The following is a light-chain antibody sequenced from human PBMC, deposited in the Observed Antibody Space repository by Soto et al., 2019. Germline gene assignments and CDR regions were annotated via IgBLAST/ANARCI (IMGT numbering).Light chain of an antibody. CDR1: QSVSSN. CDR3: QQYGSSPQT. J-gene: IGKJ1*01. Sequence: EIVMTQSPGTVSVSPGERVTLSCRASQSVSSNLAWYQQKPGQSPRLLIYGASTRATGIPDRFSGSGSGTDFTLTISRLEPEDFAVYYCQQYGSSPQTFGQGTKVDIK. V-gene: IGKV3-20*01. CDR2: GAS.